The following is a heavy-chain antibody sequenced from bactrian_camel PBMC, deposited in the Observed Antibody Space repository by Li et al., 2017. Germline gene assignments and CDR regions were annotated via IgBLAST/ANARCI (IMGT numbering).Heavy chain of an antibody. CDR2: VTSSSGTT. CDR1: GHSRGSNC. J-gene: IGHJ4*01. D-gene: IGHD6*01. CDR3: AARLWPSSRRSVLREDEYMY. Sequence: VQLVESGGGSVQTGGSLRLSCVVSGHSRGSNCVGWYRQALGKGLEWVSRVTSSSGTTDYADSVKGRFTGSRDNAKNTVYLQMNSLKPEDTAMYYCAARLWPSSRRSVLREDEYMYWGQGTQVTVS. V-gene: IGHV3S40*01.